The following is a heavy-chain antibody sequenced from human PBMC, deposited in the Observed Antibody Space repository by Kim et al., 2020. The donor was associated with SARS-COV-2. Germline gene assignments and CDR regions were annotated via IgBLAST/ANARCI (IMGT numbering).Heavy chain of an antibody. CDR1: GFTFDYFG. CDR3: AKDRCGGFCDGD. D-gene: IGHD2-21*01. CDR2: ITKDSSQV. J-gene: IGHJ4*02. Sequence: GGSLRLSCAASGFTFDYFGMTWVRQAPGKGLEWVSSITKDSSQVFYADSVKGRFTISRDNSKNTLHLQMDSLRAEDMAVYYCAKDRCGGFCDGDWGQGTLVTVSS. V-gene: IGHV3-23*01.